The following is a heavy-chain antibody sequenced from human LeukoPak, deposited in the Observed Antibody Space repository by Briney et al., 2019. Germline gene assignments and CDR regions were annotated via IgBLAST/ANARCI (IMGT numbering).Heavy chain of an antibody. CDR3: AKWRYKDTAMAGMDYFDY. CDR1: GFTFSSYG. J-gene: IGHJ4*02. CDR2: ISYDGSNK. Sequence: PGGSLRLSCAASGFTFSSYGMHWVRQAPGRGLEWVAVISYDGSNKYYADSVKGRFTISRDNSKNTLYLQMNSLRAEDTAVYYCAKWRYKDTAMAGMDYFDYWGQGTRVTVSS. D-gene: IGHD5-18*01. V-gene: IGHV3-30*18.